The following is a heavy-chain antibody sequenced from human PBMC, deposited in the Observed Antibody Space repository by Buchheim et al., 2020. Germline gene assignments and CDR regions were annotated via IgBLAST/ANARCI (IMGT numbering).Heavy chain of an antibody. D-gene: IGHD5-18*01. Sequence: QVQLVESGGGVVQPGRSLRLSCAASGFTFSSYAMHWVRQAPGKGLEWVAVISYDGSNKYYADSVKGRFTISRDNSKNTLYLQMNSLSAEDAAVYYCARGYSYFYYWGQGTL. CDR1: GFTFSSYA. CDR3: ARGYSYFYY. J-gene: IGHJ4*02. V-gene: IGHV3-30-3*01. CDR2: ISYDGSNK.